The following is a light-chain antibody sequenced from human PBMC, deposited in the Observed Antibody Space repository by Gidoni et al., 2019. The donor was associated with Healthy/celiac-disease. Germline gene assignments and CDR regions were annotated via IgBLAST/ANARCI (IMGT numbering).Light chain of an antibody. Sequence: EIVLTQSPGTLSLSPGERATLSCRASQSVSSSYLAWDQQKPGQAPRLLIYGASSRATGIPDRFSGSGSGTAFTLTISRLEPEDFAVYYCQQYGSLLTFGGGTKVEIK. V-gene: IGKV3-20*01. CDR2: GAS. CDR1: QSVSSSY. J-gene: IGKJ4*01. CDR3: QQYGSLLT.